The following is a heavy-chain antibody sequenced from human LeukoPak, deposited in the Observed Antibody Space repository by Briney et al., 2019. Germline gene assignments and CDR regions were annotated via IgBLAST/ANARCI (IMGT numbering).Heavy chain of an antibody. Sequence: GASVKVSCKASGGTFSSYAISWVRQAPGQGLEWMGGIIPIFDTANYAQKFQGRVTITADESTSTAYMELSSLRSEDTAVYYCARGKKEQWLANYYYYYGMDVWGQGTTATVSS. CDR3: ARGKKEQWLANYYYYYGMDV. D-gene: IGHD6-19*01. V-gene: IGHV1-69*13. CDR2: IIPIFDTA. CDR1: GGTFSSYA. J-gene: IGHJ6*02.